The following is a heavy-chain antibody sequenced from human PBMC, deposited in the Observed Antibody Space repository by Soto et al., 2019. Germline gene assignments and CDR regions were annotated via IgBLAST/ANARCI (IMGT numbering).Heavy chain of an antibody. CDR1: GGSISTVDYW. CDR2: SYDGGRT. Sequence: QVQLQESGPGLVKPSQTLSLTCTVSGGSISTVDYWWSWIRQSPDMGLEWIGHSYDGGRTYNNPSLESRVTMSVDTSKSHLSLTLSSVSAADTAVYYCARGPSGDKVDSWGQGTLVTVSS. V-gene: IGHV4-30-4*01. J-gene: IGHJ4*02. D-gene: IGHD7-27*01. CDR3: ARGPSGDKVDS.